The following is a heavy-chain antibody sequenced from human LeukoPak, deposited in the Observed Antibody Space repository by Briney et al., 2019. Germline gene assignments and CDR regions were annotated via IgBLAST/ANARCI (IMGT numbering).Heavy chain of an antibody. J-gene: IGHJ4*02. CDR2: IYYSGST. D-gene: IGHD1-26*01. Sequence: SETLSLTCTVSGGSISSSSYYWGWIRQPPGKGLEWIGSIYYSGSTYYNPSLKSRVTISVDTSKNQFSLRLSSVTAADTAVYYCARFNSGSYQHYFDYWGQGTLVTVSS. V-gene: IGHV4-39*07. CDR1: GGSISSSSYY. CDR3: ARFNSGSYQHYFDY.